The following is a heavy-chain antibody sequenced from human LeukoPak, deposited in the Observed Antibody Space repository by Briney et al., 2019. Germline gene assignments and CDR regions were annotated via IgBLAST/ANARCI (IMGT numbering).Heavy chain of an antibody. CDR1: GFTFSSYS. Sequence: GGSLRLSCAASGFTFSSYSMNWVRQAPGKGLEWVSYISSSSSTIYYADSVKGRFTISRDNAKNSLYLQMNSLRVEDTAVYYCARDKGRGRRDGYNDYWGQGTLVTVSS. D-gene: IGHD5-24*01. V-gene: IGHV3-48*01. CDR3: ARDKGRGRRDGYNDY. CDR2: ISSSSSTI. J-gene: IGHJ4*02.